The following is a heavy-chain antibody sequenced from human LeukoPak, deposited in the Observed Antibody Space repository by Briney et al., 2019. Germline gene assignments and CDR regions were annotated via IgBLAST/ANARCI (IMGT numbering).Heavy chain of an antibody. CDR1: GFTVSSNY. J-gene: IGHJ5*02. D-gene: IGHD6-13*01. CDR3: ARGAAWFNP. Sequence: PGGSLRLSCAASGFTVSSNYMSWVRQAPGKGLEWVSGISWNGGSTGYAGSVKGRFTISRDNAKNALYLQMNSLRAEDTALYYCARGAAWFNPWGQGTLVTVSS. CDR2: ISWNGGST. V-gene: IGHV3-20*04.